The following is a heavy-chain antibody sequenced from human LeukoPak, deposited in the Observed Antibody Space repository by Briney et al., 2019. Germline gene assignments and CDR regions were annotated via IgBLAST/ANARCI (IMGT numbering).Heavy chain of an antibody. V-gene: IGHV4-34*01. D-gene: IGHD2-15*01. CDR2: INHSGST. CDR3: ARGVRRGYCSGGSCRNKYYFDY. J-gene: IGHJ4*02. Sequence: SETLSLTCAVYGGSFSGYYWSWIRQPPGKGLEWIGEINHSGSTNYNPSLKSRDTISVDASKNQFSLKLSFVTAADTAVYYCARGVRRGYCSGGSCRNKYYFDYWGQGTLVTVSS. CDR1: GGSFSGYY.